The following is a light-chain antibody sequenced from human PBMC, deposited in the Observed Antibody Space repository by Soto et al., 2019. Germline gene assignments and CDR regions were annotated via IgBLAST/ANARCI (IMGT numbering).Light chain of an antibody. J-gene: IGKJ5*01. Sequence: DIQMTQSPSSLSASVGDSVAITCRASQSISSYLNWYQQKPGNAPELLIYAASSLQSGVPSRFSGSGSETDFTLTIRSLQPEDFATYYCQPTYSVPITFGQGTRL. CDR1: QSISSY. V-gene: IGKV1-39*01. CDR2: AAS. CDR3: QPTYSVPIT.